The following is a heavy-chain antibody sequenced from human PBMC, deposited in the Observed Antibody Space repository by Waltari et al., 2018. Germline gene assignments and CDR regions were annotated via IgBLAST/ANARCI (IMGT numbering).Heavy chain of an antibody. Sequence: QVKLQESGPGLVKPSETLSLSCTVSGGSISPYYWSWIRQPPGKGLEWIGNVYYNGNTNYNPSLRSRVTISVDRSKNQLSLKLNSVSTADTAVYYCARSRGGYDSWGQGILVTVSS. CDR1: GGSISPYY. V-gene: IGHV4-59*01. CDR3: ARSRGGYDS. D-gene: IGHD5-12*01. CDR2: VYYNGNT. J-gene: IGHJ5*02.